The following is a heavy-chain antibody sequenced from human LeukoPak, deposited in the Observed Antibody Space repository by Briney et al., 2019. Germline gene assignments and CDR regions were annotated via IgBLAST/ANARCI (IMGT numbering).Heavy chain of an antibody. D-gene: IGHD4-17*01. CDR3: ARGQHDYGGKNWFDP. Sequence: ASVKLSCKASGYTFTGYYMHWVRQAPGQGLEWMGWINPNSGGTNYAQKFQGRVTMTRDTSISTAYMELSRLRSDDTAVYYCARGQHDYGGKNWFDPWGQGTLVTVSS. CDR2: INPNSGGT. V-gene: IGHV1-2*02. J-gene: IGHJ5*02. CDR1: GYTFTGYY.